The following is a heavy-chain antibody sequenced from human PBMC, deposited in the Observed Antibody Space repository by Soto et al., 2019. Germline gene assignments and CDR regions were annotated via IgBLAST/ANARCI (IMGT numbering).Heavy chain of an antibody. CDR1: GFTFSNYW. V-gene: IGHV3-74*01. CDR3: VRGSVYNWRGDF. CDR2: INGDGSTT. D-gene: IGHD1-20*01. Sequence: EVQLVVSGGDLIQPGGSLRLSCAASGFTFSNYWMHWVRQAPGKELVWVSRINGDGSTTSYADSVKGRFTISRDNAKNTLSLQMNSLRAEDTAVYYCVRGSVYNWRGDFWGQGTLVTVSS. J-gene: IGHJ4*02.